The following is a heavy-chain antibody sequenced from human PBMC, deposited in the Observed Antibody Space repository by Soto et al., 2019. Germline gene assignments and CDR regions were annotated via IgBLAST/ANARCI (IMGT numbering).Heavy chain of an antibody. D-gene: IGHD6-13*01. V-gene: IGHV3-23*01. Sequence: EVQLLESGGGFVQPGGSLRLSCAASGFTFTNYALSWVRQAPGKGLEWVSTIGGGSGSTSYADSVKGRFTISRENSKNTLYQQMSSLRAEDTALYYCATRMYSTSWYYFVSCGQGTLVTVSS. CDR2: IGGGSGST. CDR3: ATRMYSTSWYYFVS. J-gene: IGHJ4*02. CDR1: GFTFTNYA.